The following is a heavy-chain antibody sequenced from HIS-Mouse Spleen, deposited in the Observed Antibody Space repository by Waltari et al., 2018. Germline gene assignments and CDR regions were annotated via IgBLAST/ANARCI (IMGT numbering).Heavy chain of an antibody. CDR1: GYTFTSYD. Sequence: QVQLVQSGAEVKKPGASVKVSCKASGYTFTSYDLNWLRQATGQGLEWMGWRKPNRGNTGDAKRFEGRGNMTRNTSISTAYMELSSLRSEDTAVYYCAREGLGMGGYWGQGTLVTVSS. CDR2: RKPNRGNT. CDR3: AREGLGMGGY. J-gene: IGHJ4*02. D-gene: IGHD7-27*01. V-gene: IGHV1-8*01.